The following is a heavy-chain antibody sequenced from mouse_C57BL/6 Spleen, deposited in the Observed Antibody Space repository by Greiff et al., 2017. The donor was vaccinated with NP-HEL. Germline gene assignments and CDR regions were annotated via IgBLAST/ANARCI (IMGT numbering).Heavy chain of an antibody. CDR3: TTSPSYGYDWAWFAY. V-gene: IGHV14-4*01. J-gene: IGHJ3*01. CDR1: GFNIKDDY. CDR2: IDPENGDT. Sequence: VQLKQSGAELVRPGASVKLSCTASGFNIKDDYMHWVKQRPEQGLEWIGWIDPENGDTEYASKFQGKATITADTSSNTAYLQRSSLTSEDTAVYYCTTSPSYGYDWAWFAYWGQGTLVTVSA. D-gene: IGHD2-2*01.